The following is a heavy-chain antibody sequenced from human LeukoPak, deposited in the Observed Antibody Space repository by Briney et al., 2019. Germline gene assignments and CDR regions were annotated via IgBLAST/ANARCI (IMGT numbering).Heavy chain of an antibody. CDR3: ARGATDTTRWFDP. D-gene: IGHD1-7*01. J-gene: IGHJ5*02. CDR2: ISRTSESV. CDR1: GFTFNTYS. V-gene: IGHV3-21*01. Sequence: TGGSLRLSCAASGFTFNTYSMSWVRQAPGKGLEWISIISRTSESVFYADPVKGRFTISRDNAKNSLYLQMNGLRAEDTAAYYCARGATDTTRWFDPWGQGTLVTVSS.